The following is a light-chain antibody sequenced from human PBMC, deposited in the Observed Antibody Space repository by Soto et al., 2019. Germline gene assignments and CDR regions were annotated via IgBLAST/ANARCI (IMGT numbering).Light chain of an antibody. Sequence: EIVLTQSPGILSLSPGDRATLSCRTSQSVSANYLAWYQQQKPGQAPMLLIYGASSRAPGVPDRFSGSGSGTDFTLAISRLEPEDFVVYYCQHYGDSSWTFGQGTKVEI. V-gene: IGKV3-20*01. CDR1: QSVSANY. J-gene: IGKJ1*01. CDR3: QHYGDSSWT. CDR2: GAS.